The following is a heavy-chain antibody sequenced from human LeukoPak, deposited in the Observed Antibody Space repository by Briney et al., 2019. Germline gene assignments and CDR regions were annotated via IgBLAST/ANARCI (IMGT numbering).Heavy chain of an antibody. CDR3: ARFRWELPAFYY. J-gene: IGHJ4*02. D-gene: IGHD1-26*01. CDR2: ISSSGSTI. V-gene: IGHV3-48*03. Sequence: GSLRLSCAASGFTFSSYEMNWVRQAPGKGLEWVSYISSSGSTIYYADSVKGRFTISRDNAKNSLYLQMNSLRAEDTAVYYCARFRWELPAFYYWGQGTLVTVSS. CDR1: GFTFSSYE.